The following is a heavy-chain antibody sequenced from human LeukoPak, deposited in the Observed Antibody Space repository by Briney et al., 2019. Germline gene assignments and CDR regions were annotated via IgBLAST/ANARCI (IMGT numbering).Heavy chain of an antibody. CDR3: ASSSGWPYYFDY. CDR2: INPSGGST. J-gene: IGHJ4*02. D-gene: IGHD6-19*01. V-gene: IGHV1-46*01. Sequence: ASVKVSCKASGYTFTSYYMHWVRQAPGQGLEWMGIINPSGGSTSYAQKFQGRVTITRDTSASTAYMELSSLRSEDTAVYYCASSSGWPYYFDYWGQGTLVTVSS. CDR1: GYTFTSYY.